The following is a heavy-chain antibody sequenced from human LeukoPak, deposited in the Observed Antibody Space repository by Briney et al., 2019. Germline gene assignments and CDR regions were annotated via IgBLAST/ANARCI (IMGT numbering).Heavy chain of an antibody. J-gene: IGHJ5*02. CDR3: ARDRDYDFWSGYSNRIGWFDP. Sequence: GGSLRLSCAASGFTFSDYYMSWIRQAPGKGLEWVSYISSSGSTIYYADSVKGRCTISRDNAKNSLYLQMNSLRAEDTAVYYCARDRDYDFWSGYSNRIGWFDPWGQGTLVTVSS. CDR2: ISSSGSTI. CDR1: GFTFSDYY. V-gene: IGHV3-11*04. D-gene: IGHD3-3*01.